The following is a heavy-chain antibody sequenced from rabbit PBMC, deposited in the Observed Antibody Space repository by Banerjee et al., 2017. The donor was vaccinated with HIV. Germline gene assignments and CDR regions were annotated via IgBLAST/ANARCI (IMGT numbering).Heavy chain of an antibody. V-gene: IGHV1S40*01. CDR2: IDAGSSGST. CDR3: ARGYSYGYVGSGYVELFNL. J-gene: IGHJ4*01. Sequence: QSLEESGGDLVKPGASLTLTCTASGFTVSSSYWICWVRQAPGKGLEWIACIDAGSSGSTWYPSWAKGRFTISKTSSTTVTLQMTSLTAADTATYFCARGYSYGYVGSGYVELFNLWGPGTLVTVS. CDR1: GFTVSSSYW. D-gene: IGHD6-1*01.